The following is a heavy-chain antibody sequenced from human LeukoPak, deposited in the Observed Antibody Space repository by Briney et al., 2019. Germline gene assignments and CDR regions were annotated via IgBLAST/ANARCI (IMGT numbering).Heavy chain of an antibody. CDR3: ARPTYSSGWYYFDY. J-gene: IGHJ4*02. Sequence: GGSLRLSCAASGFTFSDYYMSWIRQAPGKGLEWVSYISSSGSSIYYADSVKGRFTISRDNAKNSLYLQMNSLRAEDTAVYYCARPTYSSGWYYFDYWGQGTLVTVSS. D-gene: IGHD6-19*01. CDR2: ISSSGSSI. V-gene: IGHV3-11*01. CDR1: GFTFSDYY.